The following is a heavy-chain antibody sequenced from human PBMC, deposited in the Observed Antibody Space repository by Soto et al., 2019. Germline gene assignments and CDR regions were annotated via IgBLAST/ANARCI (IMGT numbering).Heavy chain of an antibody. CDR2: IIPILGIA. CDR1: GGTFSSYT. CDR3: ARDTTGSWFDP. J-gene: IGHJ5*02. D-gene: IGHD4-17*01. V-gene: IGHV1-69*08. Sequence: QVQLVQSGAEVKKPGSSVKVSCKASGGTFSSYTISWVRQAPGQGLEWMGRIIPILGIANYAQKFQGRVTITPDKPTSTDYMELRSRRAEDTAVYYCARDTTGSWFDPWGQGTLVTVSS.